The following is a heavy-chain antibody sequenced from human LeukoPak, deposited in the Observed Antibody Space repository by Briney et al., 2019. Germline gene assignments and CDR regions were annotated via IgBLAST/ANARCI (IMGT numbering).Heavy chain of an antibody. CDR3: ARVGSGSFDY. V-gene: IGHV4-59*01. Sequence: TSETLSLTCTVSGGSISTYYWSWIRQPPGKGLEWIGYNYYSGTTIYNPSLKSRVTISVDTSKNQFSLKLSSVTAADTAVYYCARVGSGSFDYWGQGTLVTVSS. D-gene: IGHD3-10*01. J-gene: IGHJ4*02. CDR2: NYYSGTT. CDR1: GGSISTYY.